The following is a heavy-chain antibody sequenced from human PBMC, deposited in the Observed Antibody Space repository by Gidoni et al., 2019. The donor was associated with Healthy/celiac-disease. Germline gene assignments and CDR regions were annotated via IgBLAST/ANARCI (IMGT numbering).Heavy chain of an antibody. CDR2: ISSSSSYI. Sequence: EVQLVESGGGLVKPGGSLRLSCAASGFTFSSYSMNWVRQAPGKGLGWVSSISSSSSYIYYADSVKGRFTISRDNAKNSLYLQMNSLRAEDTAVYYCARGHTYYYDSSGHWGQGTLVTVSS. CDR3: ARGHTYYYDSSGH. CDR1: GFTFSSYS. V-gene: IGHV3-21*01. D-gene: IGHD3-22*01. J-gene: IGHJ4*02.